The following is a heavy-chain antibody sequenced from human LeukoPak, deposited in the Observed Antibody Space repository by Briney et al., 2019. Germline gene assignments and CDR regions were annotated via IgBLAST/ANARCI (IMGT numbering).Heavy chain of an antibody. CDR1: GGFFRGYY. J-gene: IGHJ5*02. V-gene: IGHV4-34*12. D-gene: IGHD6-13*01. Sequence: PSETLSLICAVYGGFFRGYYWRWIRQPPGKGLEWIGEIIHSGSTNYNPSLKSRVTISVDTSKNQSSLKQSAVTAADTAVYYCARIYSSSWFLNWFDPWGQETLVTVSS. CDR2: IIHSGST. CDR3: ARIYSSSWFLNWFDP.